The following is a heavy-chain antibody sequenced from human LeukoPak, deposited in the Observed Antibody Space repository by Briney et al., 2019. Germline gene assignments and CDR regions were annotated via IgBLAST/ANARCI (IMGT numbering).Heavy chain of an antibody. CDR3: AKDTSTPYDILTGYYFDY. V-gene: IGHV3-30*18. J-gene: IGHJ4*02. CDR2: ISYDGSNK. Sequence: GGSLRLSCAASGFTFSSYGMHWVRQAPGKGLEWGAVISYDGSNKYYADSVKGRFTISRDNSKNTLYLQMNSLRAEDTAVYYCAKDTSTPYDILTGYYFDYWGQGTLVTVSS. CDR1: GFTFSSYG. D-gene: IGHD3-9*01.